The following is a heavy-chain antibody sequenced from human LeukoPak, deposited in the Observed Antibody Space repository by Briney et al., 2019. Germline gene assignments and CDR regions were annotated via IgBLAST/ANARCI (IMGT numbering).Heavy chain of an antibody. J-gene: IGHJ4*02. CDR3: ARFEVNYEDNRSFYYFDY. CDR1: GYAFASYW. V-gene: IGHV5-51*01. D-gene: IGHD2/OR15-2a*01. Sequence: GESLQISCRVSGYAFASYWIGWVRQVPGKGLEWMGIIYPGDSETKSSPSLQGQVTFSADKSINTAYLQWSSLKASDTAMYYCARFEVNYEDNRSFYYFDYWGQGTLVTVSS. CDR2: IYPGDSET.